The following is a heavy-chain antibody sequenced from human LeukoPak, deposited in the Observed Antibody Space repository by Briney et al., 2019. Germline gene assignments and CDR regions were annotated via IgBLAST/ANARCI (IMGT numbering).Heavy chain of an antibody. J-gene: IGHJ5*02. CDR1: GGSFSGYY. CDR3: ARGQERKNSGLVGATARRNLNWFDP. CDR2: INHSGST. V-gene: IGHV4-34*01. Sequence: PSETLSLTCAVYGGSFSGYYWSWIRQPPGKGLEWIGEINHSGSTNYNPSLKSRVTISVDTSKNQFSLKLSSVTAADTAVYYCARGQERKNSGLVGATARRNLNWFDPWGQGTLVAVSS. D-gene: IGHD1-26*01.